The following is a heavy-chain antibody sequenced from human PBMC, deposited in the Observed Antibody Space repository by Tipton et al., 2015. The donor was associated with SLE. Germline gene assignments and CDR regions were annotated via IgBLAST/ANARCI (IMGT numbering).Heavy chain of an antibody. V-gene: IGHV4-59*05. Sequence: LRLSCTISGGSISTYFWSWIRQPPGKGLEWIGSIYYSGSTYYNPSLKSRVTISVDTSKNQFSLKLSSVTAAETAVYYCARRTTRSSGYFGAFDIWGQGTMVTVSS. CDR3: ARRTTRSSGYFGAFDI. D-gene: IGHD3-22*01. J-gene: IGHJ3*02. CDR2: IYYSGST. CDR1: GGSISTYF.